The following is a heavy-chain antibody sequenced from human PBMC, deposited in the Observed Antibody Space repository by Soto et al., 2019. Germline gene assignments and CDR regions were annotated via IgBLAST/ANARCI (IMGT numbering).Heavy chain of an antibody. Sequence: GGSLRLSCAASGFTFSGSAMHWVRQASGKGLEWVGRIRSKANSYATAYAASVKGRFTISRDDSKNTAYLQMNSLKTEAPAVYYCTPPPPFDPWGQGTLVTVSS. CDR2: IRSKANSYAT. J-gene: IGHJ5*02. CDR3: TPPPPFDP. V-gene: IGHV3-73*01. CDR1: GFTFSGSA.